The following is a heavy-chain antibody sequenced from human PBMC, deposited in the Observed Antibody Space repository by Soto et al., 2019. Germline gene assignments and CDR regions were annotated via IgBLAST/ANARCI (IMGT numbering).Heavy chain of an antibody. J-gene: IGHJ4*02. CDR2: IWYDGSNK. D-gene: IGHD3-22*01. Sequence: GASLKISCAASGFTFSSYGMHWVRQAPGKGLEWVAVIWYDGSNKYYADSVKGRFTISRDNSKNTLYLQMNSLRAEDTAVYYCARDRSYYYDSSGPSYWGQGTLVTVSS. CDR1: GFTFSSYG. CDR3: ARDRSYYYDSSGPSY. V-gene: IGHV3-33*01.